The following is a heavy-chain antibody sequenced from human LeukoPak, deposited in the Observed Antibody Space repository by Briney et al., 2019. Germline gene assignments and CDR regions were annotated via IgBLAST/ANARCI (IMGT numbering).Heavy chain of an antibody. CDR2: IYYSGST. CDR1: GGSISSYY. CDR3: ARGVEYSRSSGLGY. D-gene: IGHD6-6*01. V-gene: IGHV4-59*01. Sequence: SETLSLTCTVSGGSISSYYWSWIRQPPGKGLEWIGYIYYSGSTNYNPSLKSRVTISVDTSKNQFSLKLSSVTAADTALYYCARGVEYSRSSGLGYWGQRTLVTVSS. J-gene: IGHJ4*02.